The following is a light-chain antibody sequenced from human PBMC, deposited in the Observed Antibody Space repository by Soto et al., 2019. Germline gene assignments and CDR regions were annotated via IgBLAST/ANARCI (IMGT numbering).Light chain of an antibody. J-gene: IGLJ2*01. CDR2: VGTGGIVG. CDR3: GADHGSGSNFVVV. CDR1: SGYSNDK. V-gene: IGLV9-49*01. Sequence: QLVLTQPPSASASLGASVTLTCTLSSGYSNDKVDWYQQRPGQGPRLVMRVGTGGIVGSKGDGIPDRFSVLGSGLNRYLTIKNIQEEDESDYHCGADHGSGSNFVVVFGGGTKLTVL.